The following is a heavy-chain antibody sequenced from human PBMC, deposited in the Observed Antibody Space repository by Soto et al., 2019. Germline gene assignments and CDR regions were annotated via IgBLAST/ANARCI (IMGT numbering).Heavy chain of an antibody. CDR3: AGASSWFVTDY. CDR2: INAGNGNI. J-gene: IGHJ4*02. Sequence: QVQLVQSGAEVKKPGASVKVSCKASGYTFISYAMNWVRQAPGQRLEWMGWINAGNGNIKYSQKFQGRVTITRDTSASTAYMELSSLRFEDTAVYYCAGASSWFVTDYWGQGTLVTVSS. CDR1: GYTFISYA. V-gene: IGHV1-3*01. D-gene: IGHD6-13*01.